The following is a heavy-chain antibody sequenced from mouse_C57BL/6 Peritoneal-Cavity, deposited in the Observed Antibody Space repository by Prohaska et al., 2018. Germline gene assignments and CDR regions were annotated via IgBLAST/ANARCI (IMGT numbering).Heavy chain of an antibody. V-gene: IGHV1-52*01. CDR1: GYTFTSYW. J-gene: IGHJ3*01. D-gene: IGHD1-1*01. CDR3: AREGRNYGCAY. Sequence: QVQLQQPGAELVRPGSSVKLSCNASGYTFTSYWLHWVKQRPIQGLEWIGNIDPSDSETHYNQKFKDKDTLTVDKSASTAYMQLSSLTSEDSAVYYCAREGRNYGCAYWGKGTLVTVSA. CDR2: IDPSDSET.